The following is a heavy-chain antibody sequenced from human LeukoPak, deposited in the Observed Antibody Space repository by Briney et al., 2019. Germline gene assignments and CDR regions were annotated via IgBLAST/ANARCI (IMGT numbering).Heavy chain of an antibody. CDR1: GGSISSGGYY. CDR2: IFSSAST. CDR3: ARHAGFYGLGGFDY. D-gene: IGHD2/OR15-2a*01. J-gene: IGHJ4*02. V-gene: IGHV4-31*03. Sequence: SETLSLTCTVSGGSISSGGYYWSWIRQHPGKGLEWLGSIFSSASTIYNPSLKSRVIISVDTTKNQFSLKLTSVTAADTAVYYCARHAGFYGLGGFDYWGQGTLVTVSS.